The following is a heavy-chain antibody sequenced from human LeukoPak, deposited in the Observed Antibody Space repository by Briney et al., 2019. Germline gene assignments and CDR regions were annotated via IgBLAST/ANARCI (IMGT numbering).Heavy chain of an antibody. CDR2: IYSGGST. CDR3: ARDYCSSTSCRPYYYYYMDV. CDR1: GFTVSSNY. V-gene: IGHV3-53*01. Sequence: GGSLRLSCAASGFTVSSNYMSWVRQAPGKGLEWVSVIYSGGSTYYADSVKGRFTISRDNSKNTLYLQMNSLRAEDTAVYYCARDYCSSTSCRPYYYYYMDVWGKGTTVTVSS. D-gene: IGHD2-2*01. J-gene: IGHJ6*03.